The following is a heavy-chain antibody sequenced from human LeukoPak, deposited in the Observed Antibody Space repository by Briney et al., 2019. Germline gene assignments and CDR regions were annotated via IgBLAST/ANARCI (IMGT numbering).Heavy chain of an antibody. D-gene: IGHD6-19*01. CDR3: ANGVAGTLDY. CDR1: GFTFSSYG. CDR2: ISYDGSNK. V-gene: IGHV3-30*18. J-gene: IGHJ4*02. Sequence: RAGGSLRLSCAASGFTFSSYGMHWVRQAPGKGLEWVAVISYDGSNKYYADSVKGRFTISRDNSKNTLYLQMNSLRAEDTAVYYCANGVAGTLDYWGQGTLVTVSS.